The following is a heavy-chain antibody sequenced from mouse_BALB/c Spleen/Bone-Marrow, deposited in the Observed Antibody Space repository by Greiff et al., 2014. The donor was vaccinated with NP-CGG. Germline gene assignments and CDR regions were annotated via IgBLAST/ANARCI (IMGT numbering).Heavy chain of an antibody. J-gene: IGHJ4*01. CDR1: GFTFSSFG. V-gene: IGHV5-17*02. D-gene: IGHD2-4*01. CDR3: ARDDYDYAMDY. CDR2: ISSGSSTI. Sequence: EVKLMESGGGLVQPGGSRKLSCAASGFTFSSFGMHWVRQAPEKGLEWVAYISSGSSTIYYADTVKGRFTISRDNPKNTLFLRMTSLRSEDTAMYYCARDDYDYAMDYWGQGTSVTVSS.